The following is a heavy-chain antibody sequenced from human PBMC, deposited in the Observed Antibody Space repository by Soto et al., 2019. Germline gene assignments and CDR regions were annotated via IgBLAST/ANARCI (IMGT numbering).Heavy chain of an antibody. CDR3: ASYPSIVLVPAATYYYYSYGMDV. V-gene: IGHV3-43*01. CDR1: GYSHAEYT. D-gene: IGHD2-2*01. J-gene: IGHJ6*02. CDR2: ISGDGGST. Sequence: SMRIGSAVSGYSHAEYTMQRVRQALGNDLEWVSLISGDGGSTYNADSVKGRFTISRDNSKNSLYLQMNSLRAEDTAVYYCASYPSIVLVPAATYYYYSYGMDVWGQWT.